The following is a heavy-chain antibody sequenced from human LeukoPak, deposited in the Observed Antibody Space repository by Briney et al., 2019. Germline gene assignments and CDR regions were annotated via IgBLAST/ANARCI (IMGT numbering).Heavy chain of an antibody. D-gene: IGHD6-13*01. CDR3: AKDSAAAQGEIDY. CDR2: ISWNSGSI. CDR1: GFTFDDYA. Sequence: GRSLRLSCAASGFTFDDYAMHWVRQAPGKGLEWVSGISWNSGSIGYADSVKGRFTISRDNAKNSLYLQMNSLRAEDTALYYCAKDSAAAQGEIDYWGQGTLVTVSS. J-gene: IGHJ4*02. V-gene: IGHV3-9*01.